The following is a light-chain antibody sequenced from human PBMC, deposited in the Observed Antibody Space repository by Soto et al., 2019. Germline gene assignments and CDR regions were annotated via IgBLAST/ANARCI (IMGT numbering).Light chain of an antibody. CDR2: GAS. CDR3: QQYNNWPRT. J-gene: IGKJ1*01. Sequence: MTQSPSTLSASVGDRVTITCRASQSVSTWLAWYQQKPGQAPRLLIYGASTRATGIPARFSGSGSGTEFTLTISSLQSEDFAVYYCQQYNNWPRTFGQGTKVE. CDR1: QSVSTW. V-gene: IGKV3-15*01.